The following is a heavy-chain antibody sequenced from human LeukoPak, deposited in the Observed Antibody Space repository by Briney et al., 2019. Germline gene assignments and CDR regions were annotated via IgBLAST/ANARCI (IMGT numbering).Heavy chain of an antibody. D-gene: IGHD6-13*01. V-gene: IGHV3-15*01. CDR2: IKSKTDGGTT. Sequence: PGGSLRLSCAASGFTFSSYAMSWVRQAPGKGLEWVGRIKSKTDGGTTDYAAPVKGRFTISRDDSKNTLYLQMNSLKTEDTAVYYCTTEGSSVTFDYWGQGTLVTVSS. CDR1: GFTFSSYA. CDR3: TTEGSSVTFDY. J-gene: IGHJ4*02.